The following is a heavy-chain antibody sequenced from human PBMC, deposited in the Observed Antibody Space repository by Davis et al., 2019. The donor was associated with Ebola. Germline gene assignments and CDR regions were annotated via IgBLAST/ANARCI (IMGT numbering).Heavy chain of an antibody. CDR3: ASDLYYYDSSGYRQAYYYGMDV. D-gene: IGHD3-22*01. CDR1: GFTFSSYG. Sequence: GESLKISCAASGFTFSSYGMHWVRQAPGKGLEWVAVISYDGSNKYYADSVKGRFTISRDNSKNTLYLQMNSLRAEDTAVYYCASDLYYYDSSGYRQAYYYGMDVWGKGTTVTVSS. CDR2: ISYDGSNK. V-gene: IGHV3-30*19. J-gene: IGHJ6*04.